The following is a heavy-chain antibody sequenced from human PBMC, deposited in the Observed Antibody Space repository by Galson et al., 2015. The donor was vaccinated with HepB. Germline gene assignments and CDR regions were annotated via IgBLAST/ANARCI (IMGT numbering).Heavy chain of an antibody. Sequence: SVKVSCKASGYTFTGYYMHWVRHAPGQGLEWMGWINPKRGDTKYAQKFQGRVTMTRDTSISTVYMELSRLRSDDTAIYYCARLPVRSNFGSGNYWGQGTLVTVSS. J-gene: IGHJ4*02. CDR2: INPKRGDT. D-gene: IGHD3-10*01. CDR1: GYTFTGYY. V-gene: IGHV1-2*02. CDR3: ARLPVRSNFGSGNY.